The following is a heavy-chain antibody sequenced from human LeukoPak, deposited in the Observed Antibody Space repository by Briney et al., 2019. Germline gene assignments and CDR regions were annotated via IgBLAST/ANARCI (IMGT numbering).Heavy chain of an antibody. Sequence: GASVKVSCKASGGTFSSYAISWVRQAPGQGLEWMGRIIPILGIANYAQKFQGRVTITADESTSTAYMELSSLRSEDTAVYYCARTVMDYDIPLGDAFDIWGQGTMVTVSS. CDR2: IIPILGIA. CDR1: GGTFSSYA. D-gene: IGHD3-9*01. J-gene: IGHJ3*02. CDR3: ARTVMDYDIPLGDAFDI. V-gene: IGHV1-69*04.